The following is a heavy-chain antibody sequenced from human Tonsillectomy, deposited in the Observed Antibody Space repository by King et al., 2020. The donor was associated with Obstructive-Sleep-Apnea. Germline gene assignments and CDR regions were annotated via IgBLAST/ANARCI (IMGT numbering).Heavy chain of an antibody. J-gene: IGHJ4*02. CDR3: ARYPIAVSGRRFYY. V-gene: IGHV1-18*04. CDR1: VYTFIRYG. D-gene: IGHD6-19*01. Sequence: QRVQSGAEVKKPGASVKVSCKASVYTFIRYGVYWVRPAPGPGLEWVGWISAYIGNTNYTQKLQGRISMTTDTSTSTAYLELRSLRSDDTAVYYCARYPIAVSGRRFYYWGQGTLVTVSS. CDR2: ISAYIGNT.